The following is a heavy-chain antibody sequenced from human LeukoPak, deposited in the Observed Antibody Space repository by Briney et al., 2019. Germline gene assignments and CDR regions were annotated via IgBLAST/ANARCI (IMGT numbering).Heavy chain of an antibody. J-gene: IGHJ4*02. Sequence: PSETLSLTCTVSGGSISSYYWSWIRQPPGKGLKWIGYIYYSGSTNYNPSLKSRVTISVDTSKNQFSLKLSSVTAADTAVYYCASSEYSSSSPDYWGQGTLVTVSS. D-gene: IGHD6-6*01. CDR3: ASSEYSSSSPDY. CDR2: IYYSGST. CDR1: GGSISSYY. V-gene: IGHV4-59*01.